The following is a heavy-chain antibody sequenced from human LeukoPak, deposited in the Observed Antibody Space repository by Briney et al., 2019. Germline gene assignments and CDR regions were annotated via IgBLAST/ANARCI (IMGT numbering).Heavy chain of an antibody. Sequence: ASVKVSCKASGYTFTSYGISWVRHAPGQGLEWMGWISAYNGNTNYAQKLQGRVTMTTDTSTSTAYMELRSLRSDDTAVYYCARELDDYGDYGIDPWGQGTLVTVSS. CDR3: ARELDDYGDYGIDP. CDR1: GYTFTSYG. CDR2: ISAYNGNT. J-gene: IGHJ5*02. D-gene: IGHD4-17*01. V-gene: IGHV1-18*01.